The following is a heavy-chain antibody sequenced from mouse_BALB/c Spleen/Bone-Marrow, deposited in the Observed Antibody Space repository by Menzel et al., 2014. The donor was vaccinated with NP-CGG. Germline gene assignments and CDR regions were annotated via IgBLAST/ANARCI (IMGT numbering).Heavy chain of an antibody. V-gene: IGHV5-17*02. J-gene: IGHJ2*01. CDR1: GFTFSSFG. D-gene: IGHD4-1*01. Sequence: DVKLQESGGGLVQPGGSRKLSCAASGFTFSSFGMHWVRQAPERGLEWVAYISSGSSTIIYADTVKGRFTISRDNPKNTLFLQMTSLRSEDTAMYYCTRGGNWEDFDYWGQGTTLTVSS. CDR2: ISSGSSTI. CDR3: TRGGNWEDFDY.